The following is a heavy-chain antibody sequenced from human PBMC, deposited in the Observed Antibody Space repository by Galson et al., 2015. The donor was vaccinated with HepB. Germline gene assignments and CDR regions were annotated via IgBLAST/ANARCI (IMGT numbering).Heavy chain of an antibody. CDR2: INPNSGGT. D-gene: IGHD6-13*01. J-gene: IGHJ5*02. CDR3: ARAHSIVAAGGLNWFDP. CDR1: GYTFTNYY. Sequence: SVKVSCKASGYTFTNYYMHWVRQAPGQGLEWMGWINPNSGGTNYAQKFQGWVTMTRDTSISTAYMEVSRLRSDDTAVYYCARAHSIVAAGGLNWFDPWGQGTLVTVSS. V-gene: IGHV1-2*04.